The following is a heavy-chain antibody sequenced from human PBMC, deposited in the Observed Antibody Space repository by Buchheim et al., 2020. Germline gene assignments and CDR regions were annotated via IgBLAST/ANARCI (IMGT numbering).Heavy chain of an antibody. CDR3: ARDDRDDYDILTGYYNDLGRSYGMDV. CDR1: GYTFTSYY. D-gene: IGHD3-9*01. Sequence: QVQLVQSGAEVKKPGASVKVSCKASGYTFTSYYMHWVRQAPGQGLEWMGIINPSGGSTSYAQKFQGRVTMTRDTSTSTVYMELSSLRSEDTAVYYCARDDRDDYDILTGYYNDLGRSYGMDVWGQGTT. J-gene: IGHJ6*02. CDR2: INPSGGST. V-gene: IGHV1-46*01.